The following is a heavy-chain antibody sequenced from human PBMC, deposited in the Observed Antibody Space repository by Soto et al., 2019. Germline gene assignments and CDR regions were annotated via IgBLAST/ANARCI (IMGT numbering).Heavy chain of an antibody. D-gene: IGHD3-3*01. CDR3: ATIKDFWSGRHLDY. CDR1: GFPFPTFG. CDR2: LSGSGNSP. V-gene: IGHV3-23*01. J-gene: IGHJ4*02. Sequence: EVRLLESGGALVQPGGSLRLSCATSGFPFPTFGMTWVRQAPGKGLEWVSSLSGSGNSPFYAGSVKGRFTISRDNSENTLYLHMGSLSAEDTAIYYCATIKDFWSGRHLDYWGQGTLVTVST.